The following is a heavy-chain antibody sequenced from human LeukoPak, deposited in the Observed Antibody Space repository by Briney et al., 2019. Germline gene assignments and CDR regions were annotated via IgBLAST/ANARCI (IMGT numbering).Heavy chain of an antibody. D-gene: IGHD6-19*01. CDR2: IYSGGST. Sequence: GGSLRLSCAASEFTVSSNYMSWVRQAPGKGLEWVSVIYSGGSTYYADSVKGRFTISRDNSKNTLYLQMNSLRAEDTAVYYCARDSPRSSGWYLDYWGQGTLVTVSS. CDR3: ARDSPRSSGWYLDY. CDR1: EFTVSSNY. V-gene: IGHV3-53*01. J-gene: IGHJ4*02.